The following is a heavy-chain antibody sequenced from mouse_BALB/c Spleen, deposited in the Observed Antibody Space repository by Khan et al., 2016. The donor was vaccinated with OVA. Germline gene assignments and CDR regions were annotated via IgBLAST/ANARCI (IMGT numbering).Heavy chain of an antibody. CDR1: GYAFTNYL. J-gene: IGHJ3*01. D-gene: IGHD4-1*01. CDR2: INPGSGGT. Sequence: QVQLQPSGAELVRPGTSVKVSCKASGYAFTNYLIEWVKQRPGEGLEWIGVINPGSGGTHYNEKFQGKATLTADKSSSTAYMQLSSLTSDESAVYFCASNFAWFAYWGQGTLVTVSA. V-gene: IGHV1-54*01. CDR3: ASNFAWFAY.